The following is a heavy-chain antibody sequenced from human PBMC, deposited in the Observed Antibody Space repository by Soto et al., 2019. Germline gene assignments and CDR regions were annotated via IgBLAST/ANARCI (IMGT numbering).Heavy chain of an antibody. CDR1: GGTFSSYA. J-gene: IGHJ3*02. Sequence: QVQLVQSGAEVKKPGSSVKVSCKASGGTFSSYAISWVRQAPGQGLEWMGGIIPIFGTANYAQKFQGRVTITADESTSTAYMELSSLRSEYTAVYYCASHHPNYYDSSGYYHAFDIWGQGTMVTVSS. CDR3: ASHHPNYYDSSGYYHAFDI. CDR2: IIPIFGTA. D-gene: IGHD3-22*01. V-gene: IGHV1-69*01.